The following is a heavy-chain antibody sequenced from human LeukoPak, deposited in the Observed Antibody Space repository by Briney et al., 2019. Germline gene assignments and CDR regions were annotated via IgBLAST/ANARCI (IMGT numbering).Heavy chain of an antibody. J-gene: IGHJ1*01. CDR1: GFTFSNYA. CDR3: ARVDSGSACAS. D-gene: IGHD6-19*01. Sequence: GGSLRLSCAASGFTFSNYAMHWVRQAPGKGLEYVSAISSNGADTEYANSVKGRFTISRDISKNTLYLQMGSLRPEDMAVYYCARVDSGSACASWGQGILVTVSS. V-gene: IGHV3-64*01. CDR2: ISSNGADT.